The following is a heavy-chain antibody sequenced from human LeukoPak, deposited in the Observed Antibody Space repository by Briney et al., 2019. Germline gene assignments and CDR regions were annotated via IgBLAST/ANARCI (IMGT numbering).Heavy chain of an antibody. CDR2: IYYSGST. D-gene: IGHD3-3*01. V-gene: IGHV4-30-4*08. J-gene: IGHJ4*02. CDR3: ARQEYYDFWSGYYAFDY. CDR1: GGSIRSGDYY. Sequence: PSQSLSLACTVPGGSIRSGDYYWSSIRQPPGKGMEWIGYIYYSGSTYYNPSLKSRVTISVDTSKNQFSLKLSSVTAADTAVYYCARQEYYDFWSGYYAFDYWGQGTLVTVSS.